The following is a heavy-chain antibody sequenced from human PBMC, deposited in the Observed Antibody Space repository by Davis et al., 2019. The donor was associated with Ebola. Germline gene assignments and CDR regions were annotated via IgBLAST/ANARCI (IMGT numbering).Heavy chain of an antibody. V-gene: IGHV4-59*01. CDR3: ASYGSGSSFDY. CDR1: GGSISSYY. D-gene: IGHD3-10*01. CDR2: IYYSGST. J-gene: IGHJ4*02. Sequence: PGGSLRLSCTVSGGSISSYYWSWIRQPPGKGLEWIGYIYYSGSTNYNPSLKSRVTISVDTSKNQFSLKLSSVTAADTAVYYCASYGSGSSFDYWGQGTLVTVSS.